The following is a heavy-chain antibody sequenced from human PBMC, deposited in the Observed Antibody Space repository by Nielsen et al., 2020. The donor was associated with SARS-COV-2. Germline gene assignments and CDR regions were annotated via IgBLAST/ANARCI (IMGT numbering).Heavy chain of an antibody. Sequence: SETLSLTCTVSGGSIGSGNYFWNWLRQPAGKGLEWIGRFYPSGSTIYNPSLKSRVTISVDTSKNQFSLNLTSVTAADTAVYYCARVRPYYFDHWGQRTLVTVSS. CDR3: ARVRPYYFDH. CDR2: FYPSGST. V-gene: IGHV4-61*02. J-gene: IGHJ4*02. CDR1: GGSIGSGNYF.